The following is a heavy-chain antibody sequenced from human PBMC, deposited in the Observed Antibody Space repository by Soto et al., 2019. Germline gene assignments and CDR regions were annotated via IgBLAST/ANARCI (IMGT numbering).Heavy chain of an antibody. CDR2: MNPNSGNT. Sequence: QVQLVQSGAEVKKPGASVKVSCKASGYTFTSYDINWVRQATGQGLEWMGWMNPNSGNTGYAQKFQGRVTMTRNTAIGTAYMELSSLRSEDTAVYYCARRTKRDRILDYWGQGTLVTVSS. J-gene: IGHJ4*02. CDR1: GYTFTSYD. V-gene: IGHV1-8*01. CDR3: ARRTKRDRILDY. D-gene: IGHD3-3*01.